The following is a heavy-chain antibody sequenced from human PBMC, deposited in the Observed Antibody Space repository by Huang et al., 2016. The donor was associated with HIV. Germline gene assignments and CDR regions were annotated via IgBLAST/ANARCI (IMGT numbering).Heavy chain of an antibody. CDR1: GGSINTGRYY. CDR3: ARNHDFWRGRMFAISYFDV. J-gene: IGHJ2*01. Sequence: QMRFQESGPGLVKPSETLSLTCNVSGGSINTGRYYWGWIRQPPGKGLEWVGSLYYTGKRHYDPSLKGRLTMSADTAKNQFSLNLSSVTAADTAIYYCARNHDFWRGRMFAISYFDVWGRGTLVTVAS. CDR2: LYYTGKR. D-gene: IGHD3-3*01. V-gene: IGHV4-39*01.